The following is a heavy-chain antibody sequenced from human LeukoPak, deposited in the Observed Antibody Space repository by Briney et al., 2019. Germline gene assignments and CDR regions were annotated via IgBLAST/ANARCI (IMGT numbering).Heavy chain of an antibody. CDR3: ARSMTGSYYGPYYFDY. CDR2: IYYSGST. Sequence: SETLSLTCTVSDVSIGTYYWSWIRQPPGKGLEYIGYIYYSGSTNYNPSLKSRVTISVDTSKNQFSLKLSSVTAADTAVYYCARSMTGSYYGPYYFDYWGQGTLVTVSS. CDR1: DVSIGTYY. D-gene: IGHD1-26*01. J-gene: IGHJ4*02. V-gene: IGHV4-59*01.